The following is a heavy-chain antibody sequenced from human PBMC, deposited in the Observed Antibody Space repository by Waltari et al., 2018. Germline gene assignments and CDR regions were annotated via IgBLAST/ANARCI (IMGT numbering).Heavy chain of an antibody. D-gene: IGHD2-21*02. V-gene: IGHV3-7*01. Sequence: EVQLVESGGGLVQPGGSLRLSCVTSGFKFSDYWMSWVRQAPGKGLEWVANIKQDGSERNYVDSAKGRFTISRDNAKNSLYLQMNSLRAEDTAIYYCAKDRDTAFWGPGTLVTVSS. CDR2: IKQDGSER. J-gene: IGHJ4*02. CDR3: AKDRDTAF. CDR1: GFKFSDYW.